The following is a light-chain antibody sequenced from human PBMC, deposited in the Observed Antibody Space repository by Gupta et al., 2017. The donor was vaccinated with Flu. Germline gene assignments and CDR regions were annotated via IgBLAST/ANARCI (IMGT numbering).Light chain of an antibody. CDR3: RQQHSCPPT. V-gene: IGKV1-17*01. CDR2: AAA. Sequence: GDRVTITCRASQGVSNSLGSCQQKPGDDPKRLLNAAASLRSGVTSVFIGSSCGTAFTLPISSLQPPDYATYYYRQQHSCPPTFGQGTKVEI. CDR1: QGVSNS. J-gene: IGKJ1*01.